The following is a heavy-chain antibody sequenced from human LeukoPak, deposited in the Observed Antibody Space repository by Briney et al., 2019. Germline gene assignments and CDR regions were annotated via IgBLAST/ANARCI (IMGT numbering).Heavy chain of an antibody. CDR2: TYYRSKWYN. J-gene: IGHJ4*02. CDR3: ARHQTGTTLED. D-gene: IGHD1-7*01. V-gene: IGHV6-1*01. CDR1: GDSVSSNSAA. Sequence: SQTLSLTCAISGDSVSSNSAAWSWIRQSPSRGLEWLGRTYYRSKWYNDYAVSLKSRININPDTSKNQFSLQLNSVTPEDTAVYYCARHQTGTTLEDWGQGTLVTVSS.